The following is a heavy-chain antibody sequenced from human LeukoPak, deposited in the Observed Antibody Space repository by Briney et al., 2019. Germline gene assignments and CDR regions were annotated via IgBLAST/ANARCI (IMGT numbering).Heavy chain of an antibody. Sequence: SGPTLVNPTQTLTLTCTFSGFSLSTSGVGVGWIRQPPGKALEWLALIYWNDDKRYSPSLKSRLTITKDTSKNQVVLTMTNVDPVDTATYYCAHRQAVNAPMDDFDYWGQGTLVTVSS. D-gene: IGHD5-18*01. V-gene: IGHV2-5*01. CDR2: IYWNDDK. CDR3: AHRQAVNAPMDDFDY. J-gene: IGHJ4*02. CDR1: GFSLSTSGVG.